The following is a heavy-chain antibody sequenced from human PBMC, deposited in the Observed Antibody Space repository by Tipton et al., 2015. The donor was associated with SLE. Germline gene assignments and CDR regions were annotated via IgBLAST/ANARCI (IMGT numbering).Heavy chain of an antibody. CDR2: IYYSGST. CDR3: AREAKYSGSYYNWFDT. J-gene: IGHJ5*02. Sequence: TLSLTCIVSGGSISSYYWSWIRQPPGKGLEWIGYIYYSGSTNYNPSLKSRVTISLDTSKNQFSLRLSSVTAADTAVYYCAREAKYSGSYYNWFDTWGQGTLVTVSP. V-gene: IGHV4-59*12. CDR1: GGSISSYY. D-gene: IGHD1-26*01.